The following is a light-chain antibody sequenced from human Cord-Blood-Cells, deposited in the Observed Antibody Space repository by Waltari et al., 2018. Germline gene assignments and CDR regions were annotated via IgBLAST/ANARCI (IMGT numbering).Light chain of an antibody. CDR1: SANSGSNT. V-gene: IGLV1-44*01. Sequence: QSVLPQPPSASGTPGQRVTISCYGSSANSGSNTVNWYQQLPGTAPKLLIYSNNQRPSVVPDRLSGSNSGTSASLAISGLQSEDEADYYCAAWDDSLNGWVFGGGTKLTVL. CDR2: SNN. CDR3: AAWDDSLNGWV. J-gene: IGLJ3*02.